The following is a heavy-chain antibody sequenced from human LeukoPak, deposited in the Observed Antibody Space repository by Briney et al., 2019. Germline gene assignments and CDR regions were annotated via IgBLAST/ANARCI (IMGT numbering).Heavy chain of an antibody. CDR3: AREGSPGGTYYYYYMDV. V-gene: IGHV4-59*01. CDR1: GGSISSYY. J-gene: IGHJ6*03. CDR2: IYYSGST. D-gene: IGHD1-1*01. Sequence: NPSETLSLTCTVSGGSISSYYWSWIRQPPGKGLEWIGYIYYSGSTNYNPSLKSRVTISVDTSKNQFSLKLSSVTAADTAVYYCAREGSPGGTYYYYYMDVWGKGTTVTVSS.